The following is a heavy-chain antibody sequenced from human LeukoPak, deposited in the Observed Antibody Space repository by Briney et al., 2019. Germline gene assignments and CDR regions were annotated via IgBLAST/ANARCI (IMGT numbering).Heavy chain of an antibody. CDR3: ARRDYYGDYGAFDI. CDR2: IYYSGST. CDR1: GGSISSYY. Sequence: ASETLSLTCTVSGGSISSYYWGWIRQPPGKGLEWIGSIYYSGSTYYNPSLKSRVTISVDTSKNQFSLKLSSVTAADTAVYYCARRDYYGDYGAFDIWGQGTMVTVSS. J-gene: IGHJ3*02. D-gene: IGHD4-17*01. V-gene: IGHV4-39*01.